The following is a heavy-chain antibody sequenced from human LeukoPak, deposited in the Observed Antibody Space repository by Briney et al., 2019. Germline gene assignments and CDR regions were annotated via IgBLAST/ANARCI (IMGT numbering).Heavy chain of an antibody. CDR3: AREKVVGTTFFDY. Sequence: GGSLRLSCAASGFTFSSHWMSWVRQAPGKGPEWVANIKQDGTEIYYVDSVKGRFTISRDNAKNSLYLQMNSLRYEDTAVYYCAREKVVGTTFFDYWGRGPLVPVSS. J-gene: IGHJ4*02. CDR2: IKQDGTEI. D-gene: IGHD1-1*01. CDR1: GFTFSSHW. V-gene: IGHV3-7*01.